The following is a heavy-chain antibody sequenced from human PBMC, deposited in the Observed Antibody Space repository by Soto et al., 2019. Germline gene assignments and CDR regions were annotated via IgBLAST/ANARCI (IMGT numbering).Heavy chain of an antibody. Sequence: GSLRLSCAASGFTFSSYWMSWVRQAPGKGLEWVANIKQDGSEKYYVDSVKGRFTISRDNAKNSLYLQMNSLRAEDTAVYYCARDQGYCSGGSCYENYFDYWGQGTLVTVS. CDR3: ARDQGYCSGGSCYENYFDY. V-gene: IGHV3-7*01. CDR2: IKQDGSEK. D-gene: IGHD2-15*01. J-gene: IGHJ4*02. CDR1: GFTFSSYW.